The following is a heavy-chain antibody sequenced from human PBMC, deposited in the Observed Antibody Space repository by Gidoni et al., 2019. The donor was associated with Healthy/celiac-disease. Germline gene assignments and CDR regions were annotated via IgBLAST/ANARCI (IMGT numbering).Heavy chain of an antibody. D-gene: IGHD3-22*01. CDR1: GGSISSSSYY. CDR3: ARQGSYYDSMGGFDY. V-gene: IGHV4-39*01. CDR2: IYYSGST. Sequence: LQLQESGPGLVKPSETLSLTCPVSGGSISSSSYYWGWIRQPPGKGLEWIGSIYYSGSTYYNPSLKSRVTISVDTSKNQFSLKLSSVTAADTAVYYCARQGSYYDSMGGFDYWGQGTLVTVSS. J-gene: IGHJ4*02.